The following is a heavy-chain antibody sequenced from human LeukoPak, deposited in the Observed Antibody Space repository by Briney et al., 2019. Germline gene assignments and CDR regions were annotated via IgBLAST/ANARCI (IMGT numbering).Heavy chain of an antibody. CDR2: IRNKVNSYIT. CDR3: VRVAPVIGSRYFDS. J-gene: IGHJ4*02. D-gene: IGHD2-2*01. Sequence: GGSLRLSCAASGFTFSDHYMDWVRQAPAEGLEWVGRIRNKVNSYITEYAASVTGRFTISRDDPKNILYLQMNSLRSEDSAVHYCVRVAPVIGSRYFDSWGQGALVTVSS. CDR1: GFTFSDHY. V-gene: IGHV3-72*01.